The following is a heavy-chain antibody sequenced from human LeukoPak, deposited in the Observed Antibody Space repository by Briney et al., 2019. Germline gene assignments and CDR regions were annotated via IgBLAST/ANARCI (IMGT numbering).Heavy chain of an antibody. V-gene: IGHV3-30-3*01. D-gene: IGHD6-6*01. J-gene: IGHJ4*02. CDR2: ISYDGSNK. CDR3: ASSTSSSRLGVFDY. CDR1: GFTFSSYA. Sequence: GGSLRLPCAASGFTFSSYAMHWVRQAPGKGLEWVAVISYDGSNKYYADSVKGRFTISRDNSKNTLYLQMNSLRAEDTAVYYCASSTSSSRLGVFDYWGQGTLVTVSS.